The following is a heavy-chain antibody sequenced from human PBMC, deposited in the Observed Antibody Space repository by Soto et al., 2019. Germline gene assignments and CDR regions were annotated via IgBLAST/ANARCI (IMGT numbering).Heavy chain of an antibody. D-gene: IGHD4-17*01. Sequence: PSETLSLTCTVSGGSISSYYWSWIRQPPGKGLEWIGYIYDSGSTNYNPSLKSRVTISVDTSKNQFSLKLTSVTAADTAVYYCAENTVNFYLDYWGQGTLVTVSS. CDR2: IYDSGST. CDR1: GGSISSYY. V-gene: IGHV4-59*01. J-gene: IGHJ4*02. CDR3: AENTVNFYLDY.